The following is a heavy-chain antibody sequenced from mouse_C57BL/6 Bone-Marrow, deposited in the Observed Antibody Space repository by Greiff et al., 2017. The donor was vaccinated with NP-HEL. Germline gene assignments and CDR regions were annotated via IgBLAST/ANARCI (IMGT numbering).Heavy chain of an antibody. CDR1: GFTFSNYW. CDR3: PGLRVVATDY. J-gene: IGHJ2*01. D-gene: IGHD1-1*01. V-gene: IGHV6-3*01. CDR2: IRLKSDNYAT. Sequence: EVKVVESAGGLVQLGGSMKLSFVASGFTFSNYWMNWAHQSPEKGLEWVAQIRLKSDNYATHYAESVKGRITISRTDSKSSVDMQINNLRADDTGISYCPGLRVVATDYWGKGTPLRVSS.